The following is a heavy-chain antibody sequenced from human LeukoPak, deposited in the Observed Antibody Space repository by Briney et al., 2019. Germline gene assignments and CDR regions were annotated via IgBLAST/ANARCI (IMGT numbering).Heavy chain of an antibody. CDR2: IRGDGSVK. CDR1: GFTFSSYW. Sequence: PGGSLRLSCVVSGFTFSSYWMTWVRQAPGKGLEWVANIRGDGSVKYLLDSVKGRFTISRDNVKNSLSLEMNNLRAEDTAVYYCSRDANYYDSSRHYFDAFDIWGQGTMVTVSS. J-gene: IGHJ3*02. CDR3: SRDANYYDSSRHYFDAFDI. V-gene: IGHV3-7*01. D-gene: IGHD3-22*01.